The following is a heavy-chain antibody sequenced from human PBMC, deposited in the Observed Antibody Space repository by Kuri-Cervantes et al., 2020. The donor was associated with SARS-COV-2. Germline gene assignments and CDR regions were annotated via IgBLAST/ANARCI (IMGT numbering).Heavy chain of an antibody. J-gene: IGHJ4*02. D-gene: IGHD2-2*01. CDR1: GFTVSSNY. Sequence: GESLKISCAASGFTVSSNYMSWVRQAPGKGPEWVSVIYSGGSTYYADSVKGRFTISRDNSKNTLYLQMNSLRAEDTAVYYCARVRMPAYYFDYWGQGTLVTVSS. V-gene: IGHV3-53*01. CDR2: IYSGGST. CDR3: ARVRMPAYYFDY.